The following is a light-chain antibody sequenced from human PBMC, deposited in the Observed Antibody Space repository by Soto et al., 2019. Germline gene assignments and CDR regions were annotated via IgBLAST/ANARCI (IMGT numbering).Light chain of an antibody. CDR2: WAS. V-gene: IGKV4-1*01. CDR3: QQYYRTPFT. CDR1: QSVLYTSNNQNY. J-gene: IGKJ3*01. Sequence: DIVMTQSPESLPVSLGERATINCKSSQSVLYTSNNQNYLAWYQQKPGQPPKLLFYWASTRESGVPARFSGSGSVTDFTLTISSLGAEDVAVYYCQQYYRTPFTFGPGTKVDIK.